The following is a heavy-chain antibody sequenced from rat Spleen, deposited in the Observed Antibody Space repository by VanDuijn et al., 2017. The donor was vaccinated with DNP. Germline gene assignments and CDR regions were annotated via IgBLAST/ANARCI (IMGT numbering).Heavy chain of an antibody. CDR3: TREDYSNYIYSFAY. CDR2: MSSGGST. J-gene: IGHJ3*01. V-gene: IGHV2S12*01. D-gene: IGHD1-2*01. Sequence: QMQLQESGPGLVQPSQTLSLTCTVSGFSLTRDGVTWVRQPPGRGLEWLAAMSSGGSTYYNSTLKSRLSISRDTSKSQVFLKMNSLQTEDTAIYFCTREDYSNYIYSFAYWGQGTLVTVSS. CDR1: GFSLTRDG.